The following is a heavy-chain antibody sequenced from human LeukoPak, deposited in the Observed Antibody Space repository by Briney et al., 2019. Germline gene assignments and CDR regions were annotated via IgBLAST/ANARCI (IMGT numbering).Heavy chain of an antibody. Sequence: SETLSLTCTVSGASITSYYWSWIRQPPGKGLEWIGYIYHTGSTNYNPSLKGRVTMSVDTSKNQFSLRLTYVTAADTAVYYCARDRWLDFWGQGTLVTVSS. V-gene: IGHV4-59*01. CDR1: GASITSYY. J-gene: IGHJ5*01. CDR3: ARDRWLDF. CDR2: IYHTGST.